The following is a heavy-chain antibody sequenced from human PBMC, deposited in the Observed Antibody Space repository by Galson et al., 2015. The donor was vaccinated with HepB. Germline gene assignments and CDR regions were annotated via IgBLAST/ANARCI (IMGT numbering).Heavy chain of an antibody. CDR2: ISGSGGST. D-gene: IGHD4-11*01. V-gene: IGHV3-23*01. CDR3: AKFYSFRLLCMDV. CDR1: GFTFSSYA. Sequence: SLRLSCAASGFTFSSYAMSWVRQAPGKGLEWVSAISGSGGSTYYADSVKGRLTISRDNSKNTLYLQMNSLRAEDTAVYYCAKFYSFRLLCMDVWGQGTTVTVSS. J-gene: IGHJ6*02.